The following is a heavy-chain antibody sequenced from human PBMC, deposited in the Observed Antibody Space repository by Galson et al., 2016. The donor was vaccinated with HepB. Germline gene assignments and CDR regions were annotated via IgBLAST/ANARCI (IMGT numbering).Heavy chain of an antibody. V-gene: IGHV3-23*01. CDR2: ISGAGGTT. D-gene: IGHD2-15*01. J-gene: IGHJ4*02. CDR1: GFTFRYYA. Sequence: SLRLSCASSGFTFRYYAMTWVRRAPGKGLEWVSDISGAGGTTHYADSVKGRFTISRDNSRDTLYLQMDRLRAADTAVYYCAKERGWYGGPNYGFWGQGTLVTVSS. CDR3: AKERGWYGGPNYGF.